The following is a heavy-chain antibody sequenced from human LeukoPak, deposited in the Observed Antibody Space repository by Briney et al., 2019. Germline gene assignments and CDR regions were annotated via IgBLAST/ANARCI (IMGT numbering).Heavy chain of an antibody. D-gene: IGHD5-18*01. J-gene: IGHJ6*02. CDR3: ARAEVHGYGTYYYGMDV. CDR1: GGTFSSYA. CDR2: IIPILGIA. Sequence: ASVEVSCKASGGTFSSYAISWVRQAPGQGLEWMGRIIPILGIANYAQKFQGRVTITADKSTSTAYMELSSLRSEDTAVYYCARAEVHGYGTYYYGMDVWGQGTTVTVSS. V-gene: IGHV1-69*04.